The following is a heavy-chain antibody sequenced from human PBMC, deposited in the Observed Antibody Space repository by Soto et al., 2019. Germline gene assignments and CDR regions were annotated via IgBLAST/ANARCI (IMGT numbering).Heavy chain of an antibody. CDR1: GGSISSYY. J-gene: IGHJ3*02. Sequence: QVQLQESGPGLVKPSETLSLTCTVSGGSISSYYWSWIRQPPGKGLEWIGYIYYSGSTNYNPSLKSRVTISVDTSKNQFSLKLSSVTAAHTAVYYCARHGDAFDIWGQWTMVTVSS. CDR2: IYYSGST. V-gene: IGHV4-59*08. CDR3: ARHGDAFDI.